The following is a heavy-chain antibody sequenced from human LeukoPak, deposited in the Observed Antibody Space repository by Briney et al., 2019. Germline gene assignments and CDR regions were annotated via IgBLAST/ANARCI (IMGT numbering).Heavy chain of an antibody. CDR1: GFTLSDYW. Sequence: GGPLRLSCAASGFTLSDYWVNWVRQAPGKGLEWVANINLHGSVKLHVDSVEGRFTISRDNAKNSLFLQMTSLKVEDTAVYYCAAWGLYSYWGQGTLDTVSS. D-gene: IGHD4-11*01. V-gene: IGHV3-7*01. CDR3: AAWGLYSY. CDR2: INLHGSVK. J-gene: IGHJ4*02.